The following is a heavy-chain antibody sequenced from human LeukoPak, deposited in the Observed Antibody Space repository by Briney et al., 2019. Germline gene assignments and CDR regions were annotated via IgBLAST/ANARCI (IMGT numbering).Heavy chain of an antibody. Sequence: SETLSLTCAVSGGSISSGGYSWSWIRQPPGTGLEWIGYIYHSGSTYYNPSLKSRVTISVDRSKNQFSLKLSSVTAADTAVYYCARGPYYYDSSGYYYVPYYFDYWGQGTLATVSS. V-gene: IGHV4-30-2*01. J-gene: IGHJ4*02. CDR2: IYHSGST. CDR3: ARGPYYYDSSGYYYVPYYFDY. D-gene: IGHD3-22*01. CDR1: GGSISSGGYS.